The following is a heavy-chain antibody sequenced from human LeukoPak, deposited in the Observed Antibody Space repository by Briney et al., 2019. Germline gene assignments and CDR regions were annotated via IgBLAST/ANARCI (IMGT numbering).Heavy chain of an antibody. Sequence: GGSLRLSCAASGFTFSSYGRSWVRQAPGKGLEWVSAISGSGGSTYYADSVKGRFTISRDNSKNTLYLQMNSLRAEDTAVYYCAKTAAMGDYYYYYYMDVWGKGTTVTISS. CDR3: AKTAAMGDYYYYYYMDV. CDR2: ISGSGGST. D-gene: IGHD2-2*01. J-gene: IGHJ6*03. CDR1: GFTFSSYG. V-gene: IGHV3-23*01.